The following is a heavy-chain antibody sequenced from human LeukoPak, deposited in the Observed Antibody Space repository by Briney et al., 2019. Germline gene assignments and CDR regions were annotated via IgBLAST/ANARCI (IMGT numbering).Heavy chain of an antibody. CDR3: TTIFTGYYMDV. Sequence: SETLSLTCTISGDSPRTYYWSWIRQTAGMGLEWIGRVYSSGNTDYNPSLKSRVAMSLDTSKNQFSLRLSSVTAADTAVYYCTTIFTGYYMDVWGKGTTVTVSS. V-gene: IGHV4-4*07. D-gene: IGHD2-21*01. J-gene: IGHJ6*03. CDR2: VYSSGNT. CDR1: GDSPRTYY.